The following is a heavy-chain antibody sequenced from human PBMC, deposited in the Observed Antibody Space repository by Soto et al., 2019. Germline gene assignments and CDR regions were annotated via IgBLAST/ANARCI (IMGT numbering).Heavy chain of an antibody. CDR3: AKDLRQGASGATVSGMDV. J-gene: IGHJ6*02. V-gene: IGHV3-30*18. D-gene: IGHD7-27*01. CDR1: GFTFSTTG. CDR2: ISYDGSKT. Sequence: QVPLVESGGGVVQPGTSLRLSCTASGFTFSTTGMHWVRQAPGKGLEWVAVISYDGSKTYYADSVKGRLTISRDNSRGTVYLQMNSLRPEDTAVYYCAKDLRQGASGATVSGMDVWGQGTTVSVSS.